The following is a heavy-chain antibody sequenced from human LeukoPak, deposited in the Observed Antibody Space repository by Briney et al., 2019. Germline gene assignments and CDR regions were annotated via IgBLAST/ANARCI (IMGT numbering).Heavy chain of an antibody. Sequence: GGSLRLSCAASGFTFDDYAMHWVRQAPGKGLEWVSGINWNSDIFGYADSVKGRFIISRDNAKNSLYLQMNSLRVEDTALYYCAKVEFYYDSSGYYDHWGLGTLVTVSS. J-gene: IGHJ4*02. CDR3: AKVEFYYDSSGYYDH. V-gene: IGHV3-9*01. CDR2: INWNSDIF. CDR1: GFTFDDYA. D-gene: IGHD3-22*01.